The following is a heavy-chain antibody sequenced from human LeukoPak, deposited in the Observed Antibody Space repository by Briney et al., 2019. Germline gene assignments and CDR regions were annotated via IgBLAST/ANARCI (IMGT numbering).Heavy chain of an antibody. V-gene: IGHV4-34*01. Sequence: PSETLSLTCAVYGGSFSAYSWTWIRQPPGKGLKWVGEIDQSGGTNYNPSLKSRVTLSLDTSKKHFFLILNSVTAADTAVYYCARHPGYSSGWWYFDFWGQGTLVTVSS. CDR2: IDQSGGT. CDR3: ARHPGYSSGWWYFDF. J-gene: IGHJ4*02. CDR1: GGSFSAYS. D-gene: IGHD5-18*01.